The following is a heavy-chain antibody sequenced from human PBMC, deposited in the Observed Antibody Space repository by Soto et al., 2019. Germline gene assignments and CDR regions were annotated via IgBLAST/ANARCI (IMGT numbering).Heavy chain of an antibody. D-gene: IGHD3-22*01. Sequence: SETLSLTCAVYGGSFSGYYWSWIRQPPGKGLEWIGEINHSGSTNYNPSLKSRVTISVDTSKNQFSLKLSSVTAADTAVYYCASPYYYDSSGPPAYYYGMDVWGQGTTVTVSS. CDR3: ASPYYYDSSGPPAYYYGMDV. V-gene: IGHV4-34*01. CDR2: INHSGST. J-gene: IGHJ6*02. CDR1: GGSFSGYY.